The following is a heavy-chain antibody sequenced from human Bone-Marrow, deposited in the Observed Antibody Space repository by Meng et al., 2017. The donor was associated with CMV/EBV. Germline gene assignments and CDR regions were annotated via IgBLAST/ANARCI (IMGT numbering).Heavy chain of an antibody. J-gene: IGHJ5*02. CDR2: TDDSGKA. V-gene: IGHV4-31*02. CDR1: GGSSGSGGFY. Sequence: SGGSSGSGGFYWSWIRQHPGKGLGWIGDTDDSGKAYYTWSRKSRVTISADTSKSQFSLTLSSVTAADTAIYYCARRGRLRGSRWFDPWGQGTLVTVSS. CDR3: ARRGRLRGSRWFDP. D-gene: IGHD2-15*01.